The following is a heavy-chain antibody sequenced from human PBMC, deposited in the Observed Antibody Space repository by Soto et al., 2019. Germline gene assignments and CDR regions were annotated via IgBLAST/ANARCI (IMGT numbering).Heavy chain of an antibody. CDR2: ISAYNGNT. CDR3: ARVLWFGELLVSYYYYYGMDV. J-gene: IGHJ6*02. Sequence: ASVKVSCKASGYTFTSYGISWVRQAPGQGLEWMGWISAYNGNTNYAQKLQGRVTMTTDTSTSTAYMELRSLRSDDTAVYYCARVLWFGELLVSYYYYYGMDVWGQGATVTVS. V-gene: IGHV1-18*01. CDR1: GYTFTSYG. D-gene: IGHD3-10*01.